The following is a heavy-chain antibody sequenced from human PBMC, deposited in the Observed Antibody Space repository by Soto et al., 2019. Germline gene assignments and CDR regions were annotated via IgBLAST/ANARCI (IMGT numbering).Heavy chain of an antibody. CDR1: GFTFSSYG. D-gene: IGHD5-12*01. J-gene: IGHJ4*02. CDR2: ISYDGSNK. Sequence: GGSLRLSCAASGFTFSSYGMHWVRQAPGKGLEWVAVISYDGSNKYYADSVKGRFTISRDNSKNTLYLQMNSLRAEDTAVYYCAKGRWLQLGTWFDYWGQGTLVTVSS. V-gene: IGHV3-30*18. CDR3: AKGRWLQLGTWFDY.